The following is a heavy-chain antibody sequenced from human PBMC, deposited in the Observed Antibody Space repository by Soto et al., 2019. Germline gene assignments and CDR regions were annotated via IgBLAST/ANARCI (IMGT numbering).Heavy chain of an antibody. D-gene: IGHD3-16*01. CDR1: GGSISTYY. J-gene: IGHJ5*02. Sequence: SETLSVTCTVSGGSISTYYWYWIRQVPGKGLEWIGFIYHRGSTHYNPSLESRVTMSVDTSKNQFSLNLTSVTAADTAVFYCAREAAVSSNWIDPWGQRTRVPVPS. CDR2: IYHRGST. CDR3: AREAAVSSNWIDP. V-gene: IGHV4-59*01.